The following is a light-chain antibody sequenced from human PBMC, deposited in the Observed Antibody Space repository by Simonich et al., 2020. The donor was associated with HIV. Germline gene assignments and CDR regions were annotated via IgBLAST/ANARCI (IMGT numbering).Light chain of an antibody. CDR1: KSISSY. CDR2: AAS. J-gene: IGKJ4*01. CDR3: QQSYTTPLT. V-gene: IGKV1-39*01. Sequence: DIQMTQSPSSLSASVGDRVTITCRASKSISSYLNWYQQKPGKAPNLLIYAASSLQIGVPSRFSGSGSGTDFTLTITSLQPEDFATYYCQQSYTTPLTFGGGTKVEIK.